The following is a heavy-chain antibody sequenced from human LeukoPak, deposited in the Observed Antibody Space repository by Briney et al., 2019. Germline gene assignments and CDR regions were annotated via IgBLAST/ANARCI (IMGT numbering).Heavy chain of an antibody. CDR2: IYNSGST. CDR1: GGSFSSYY. Sequence: PSETLSLTCPASGGSFSSYYWSWIRQSPGKGLEWIGRIYNSGSTTYNPSLKSRVTMSIDTSKNQFSLKLTSVIVADTAVYYCARDSGTTGEVKFDPWGQGTLVTVSS. V-gene: IGHV4-4*07. D-gene: IGHD3-10*01. J-gene: IGHJ5*02. CDR3: ARDSGTTGEVKFDP.